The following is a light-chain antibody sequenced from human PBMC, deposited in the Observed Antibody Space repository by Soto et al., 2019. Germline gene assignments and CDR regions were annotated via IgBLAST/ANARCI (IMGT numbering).Light chain of an antibody. CDR3: AAWDDSLNGYV. CDR1: TSNIGSNT. J-gene: IGLJ1*01. V-gene: IGLV1-44*01. CDR2: NNN. Sequence: QSVVTQPPSASGTPGQGVPISCSGITSNIGSNTVNWYQQLPGTAPKLLIYNNNQRPSGVPDRFSGSKSGTSASLAIGGLQSEDEADYYCAAWDDSLNGYVFGTGTQLTVL.